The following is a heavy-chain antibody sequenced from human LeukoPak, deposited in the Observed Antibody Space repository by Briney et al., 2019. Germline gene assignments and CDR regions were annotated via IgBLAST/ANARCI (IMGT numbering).Heavy chain of an antibody. CDR3: ARQACSSTSCSHYFDY. J-gene: IGHJ4*02. V-gene: IGHV5-51*01. D-gene: IGHD2-2*01. Sequence: GESLKISCKGSGYSFTNYWIGWVRQMPGKGLEWMGIIYPGDSDTRYSPSFQGQVTISADKSISTAYLQWSSLKASDTAMYYCARQACSSTSCSHYFDYWGQGTLVTVSS. CDR2: IYPGDSDT. CDR1: GYSFTNYW.